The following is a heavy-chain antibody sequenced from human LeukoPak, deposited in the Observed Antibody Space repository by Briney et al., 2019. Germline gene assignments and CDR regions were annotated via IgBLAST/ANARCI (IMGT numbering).Heavy chain of an antibody. Sequence: SEALSLTCTVSGDSFSSVTDYWAWIRQPPGKGLEWIASGDYSGGTYYNPSLESRVAISADMSKNQFSLKLTSVTGADTAVYYCARRPRNSGSYDGPPGLDYWGQGTLVTVSS. D-gene: IGHD1-26*01. CDR3: ARRPRNSGSYDGPPGLDY. V-gene: IGHV4-39*07. CDR2: GDYSGGT. J-gene: IGHJ4*02. CDR1: GDSFSSVTDY.